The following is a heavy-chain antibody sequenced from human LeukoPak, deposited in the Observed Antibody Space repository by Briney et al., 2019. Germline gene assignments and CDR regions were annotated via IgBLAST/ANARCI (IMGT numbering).Heavy chain of an antibody. CDR2: VSYSGST. V-gene: IGHV4-31*03. Sequence: SSQTLSLTCTLSGGSITSGRYYWTRIRQHPQRGLEWIVYVSYSGSTNYNSSLKSRLTISADTSKNQFYLRLTSVTAADTAVYYCARDPRGDITGTTFDRWGQGTLVTVSS. CDR1: GGSITSGRYY. CDR3: ARDPRGDITGTTFDR. J-gene: IGHJ5*02. D-gene: IGHD1-20*01.